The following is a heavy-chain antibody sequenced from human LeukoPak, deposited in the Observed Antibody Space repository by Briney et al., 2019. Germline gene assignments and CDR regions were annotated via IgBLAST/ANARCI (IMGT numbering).Heavy chain of an antibody. CDR1: GGSISSSSYY. D-gene: IGHD6-19*01. Sequence: SETLSLTCTVSGGSISSSSYYWGWIRQPPGKGLEWIGSIYYSGSTYYNPSLKSRFTVSVDTSKNQFSLKLSSVTAADTAVYYCARQGIAVAGLDYWGQGTLVTVSS. V-gene: IGHV4-39*01. CDR3: ARQGIAVAGLDY. CDR2: IYYSGST. J-gene: IGHJ4*02.